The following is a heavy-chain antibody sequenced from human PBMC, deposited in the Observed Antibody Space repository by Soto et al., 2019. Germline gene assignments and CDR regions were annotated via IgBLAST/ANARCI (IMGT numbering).Heavy chain of an antibody. CDR3: ARAPGSYFYYFDS. D-gene: IGHD3-10*01. CDR2: ISDYNGNA. V-gene: IGHV1-18*01. Sequence: ASVKVSCKASGYTFTNYMISWVRQAPGQGLEWMGRISDYNGNADYSQKLQGRVTMTTDTSTNTAYMELRSLTSDDTAVYYCARAPGSYFYYFDSWGRGTQVTVSS. CDR1: GYTFTNYM. J-gene: IGHJ4*02.